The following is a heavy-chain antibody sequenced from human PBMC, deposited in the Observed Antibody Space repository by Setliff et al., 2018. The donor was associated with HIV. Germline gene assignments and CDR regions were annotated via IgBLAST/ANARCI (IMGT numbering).Heavy chain of an antibody. V-gene: IGHV3-7*01. J-gene: IGHJ4*02. D-gene: IGHD1-1*01. Sequence: PGGSLRLSCAASGFTFTNYWMSWVRQSPGKGLEWVANIHKDGSEKYYVDSVTGRFTISRDNTKNFLYLEMNSLRAEDTAVYYCAGSRGYFVQADWGQGTLVTVSS. CDR1: GFTFTNYW. CDR2: IHKDGSEK. CDR3: AGSRGYFVQAD.